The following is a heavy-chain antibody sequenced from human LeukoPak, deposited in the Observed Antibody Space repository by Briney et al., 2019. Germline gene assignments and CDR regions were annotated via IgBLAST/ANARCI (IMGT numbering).Heavy chain of an antibody. CDR3: AKAAHYDFWSGYDY. Sequence: GGSLRLSCAASGFTFSSYAMSWVRQAPGKGLEWVTFIRYDGSNKYYTDSVKARFTISRDNSKNTLCLQMNSLRAEDTAVYYCAKAAHYDFWSGYDYWGQGTVVTVSS. CDR2: IRYDGSNK. J-gene: IGHJ4*02. D-gene: IGHD3-3*01. V-gene: IGHV3-30*02. CDR1: GFTFSSYA.